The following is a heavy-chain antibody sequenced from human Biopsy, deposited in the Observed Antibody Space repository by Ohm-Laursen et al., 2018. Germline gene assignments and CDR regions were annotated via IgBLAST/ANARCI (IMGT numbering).Heavy chain of an antibody. CDR3: ARLGELHGLWYFDF. D-gene: IGHD2-21*01. Sequence: SLRLSCAASGFTFQDHAMHWVRQAPGKGLEWVSGISWNSGSINYAVSVQGRFTISRDNAKNSLYLQMNSLRVEDTALYFCARLGELHGLWYFDFWGQGALVAVSS. CDR1: GFTFQDHA. CDR2: ISWNSGSI. V-gene: IGHV3-9*01. J-gene: IGHJ4*02.